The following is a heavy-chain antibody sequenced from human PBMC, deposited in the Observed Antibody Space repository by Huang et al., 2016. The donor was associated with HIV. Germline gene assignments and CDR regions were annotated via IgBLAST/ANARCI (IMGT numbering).Heavy chain of an antibody. V-gene: IGHV1-18*01. D-gene: IGHD6-19*01. CDR2: ISTDHSHT. CDR1: GYTFTSYG. J-gene: IGHJ4*02. Sequence: QVQLVQSGAEVKKPGASVKVSCKASGYTFTSYGISWVRQAPGQGLGWMGWISTDHSHTNYAQQLQGRVTMTTETATSTAYMELRSLRSDDAAVYYCARDRGAVAGTSPGYWGQGTLVTVSS. CDR3: ARDRGAVAGTSPGY.